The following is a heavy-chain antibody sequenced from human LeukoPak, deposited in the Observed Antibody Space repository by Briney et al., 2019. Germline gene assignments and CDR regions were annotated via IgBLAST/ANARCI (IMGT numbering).Heavy chain of an antibody. CDR1: GFTFSSYA. J-gene: IGHJ4*02. Sequence: GGSLRLSCAASGFTFSSYAMHWVRQAPGKGLEWVAVISYGGSNKYYADSVKGRFTISRDNSKNTLYLQMNSLRAEDTAVYYCARDRRQEPYYFDYWGQGTLVTVSS. CDR2: ISYGGSNK. D-gene: IGHD1-14*01. V-gene: IGHV3-30-3*01. CDR3: ARDRRQEPYYFDY.